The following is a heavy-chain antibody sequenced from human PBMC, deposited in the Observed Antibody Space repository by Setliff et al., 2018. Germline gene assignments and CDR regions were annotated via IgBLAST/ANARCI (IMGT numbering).Heavy chain of an antibody. J-gene: IGHJ4*02. D-gene: IGHD5-12*01. CDR3: ARVARKSRPLSYFDK. V-gene: IGHV1-2*02. Sequence: ASVKVSCKASGYTFTDYYIHWVRQAPGQGLEWMGWINPLSTATKYAQRFQDRVAMTRDTSMNTAYMELMRLTSDDTALYYCARVARKSRPLSYFDKWGQGTQVTVPS. CDR1: GYTFTDYY. CDR2: INPLSTAT.